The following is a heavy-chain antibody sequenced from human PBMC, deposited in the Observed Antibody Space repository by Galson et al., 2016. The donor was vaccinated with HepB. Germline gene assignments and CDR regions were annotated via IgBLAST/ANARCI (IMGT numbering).Heavy chain of an antibody. CDR1: GLAFRSYA. CDR3: AKDSPYSSGWSTY. Sequence: SLRLSCAASGLAFRSYAFSWLRQAPGKGLEWVSSINIGGDSTYYADSVKGRFTISRDNSKNTVYLQMNSLRAEDTALYYCAKDSPYSSGWSTYWGQGTLVTVSS. J-gene: IGHJ4*02. D-gene: IGHD6-19*01. CDR2: INIGGDST. V-gene: IGHV3-23*01.